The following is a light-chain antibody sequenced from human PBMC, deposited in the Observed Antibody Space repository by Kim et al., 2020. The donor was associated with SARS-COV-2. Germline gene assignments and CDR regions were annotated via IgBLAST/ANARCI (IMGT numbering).Light chain of an antibody. CDR3: LQHRSFPYT. J-gene: IGKJ2*01. Sequence: SASVGDRVTITCRASHDIRSDLGWFQQKPGKAPKRLIYDAISLESGVPSRFSGSGSGTEFTLTINSLRPEDFTTYYCLQHRSFPYTFGRGTKLEI. V-gene: IGKV1-17*01. CDR1: HDIRSD. CDR2: DAI.